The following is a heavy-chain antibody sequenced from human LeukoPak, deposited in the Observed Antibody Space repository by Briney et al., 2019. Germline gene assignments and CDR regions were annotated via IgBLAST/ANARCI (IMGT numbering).Heavy chain of an antibody. J-gene: IGHJ4*02. Sequence: SETLSLTCTVPGGSISSYYWSWIRQPPGKGLEWIGYIYYSGSTNYNPSLKSRVTISVDTSKNQFSLQLSSVTAADTAVYYCARGAVAVAGRGSHFDNWGQGALVTVSS. CDR3: ARGAVAVAGRGSHFDN. CDR2: IYYSGST. V-gene: IGHV4-59*08. D-gene: IGHD6-19*01. CDR1: GGSISSYY.